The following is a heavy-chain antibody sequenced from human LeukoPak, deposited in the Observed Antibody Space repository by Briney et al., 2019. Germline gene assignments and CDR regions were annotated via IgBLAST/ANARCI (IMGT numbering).Heavy chain of an antibody. J-gene: IGHJ4*02. CDR1: GYTFTSYG. D-gene: IGHD6-19*01. CDR2: ISAYNGNT. CDR3: ARDRAPNKVAVAGTSYFDY. V-gene: IGHV1-18*01. Sequence: ASVKVSCKASGYTFTSYGISLVRQAPGQGLEWMGWISAYNGNTNYAQKLQGRVTMTTDTSTSTAYMELRSLRSDDTAVYYCARDRAPNKVAVAGTSYFDYWGQGTLVTVSS.